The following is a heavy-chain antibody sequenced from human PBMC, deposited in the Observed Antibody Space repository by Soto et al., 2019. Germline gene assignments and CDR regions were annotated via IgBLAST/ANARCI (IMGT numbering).Heavy chain of an antibody. CDR2: ISYDGSNK. D-gene: IGHD6-19*01. CDR1: GFTFSSYG. CDR3: AKGGYSRGWGFDY. V-gene: IGHV3-30*18. Sequence: QVQLVESGGGVVQPGRSLRLSCAASGFTFSSYGMHWVRQAPGKGLEWVAVISYDGSNKYYADSVKGRFTISRDNSKNTLYLQMNSLRAEDTAVYYCAKGGYSRGWGFDYWGQGTLVTVSS. J-gene: IGHJ4*02.